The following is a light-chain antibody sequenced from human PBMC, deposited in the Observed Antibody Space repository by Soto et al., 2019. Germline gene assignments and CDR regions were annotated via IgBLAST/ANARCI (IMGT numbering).Light chain of an antibody. V-gene: IGKV3-11*01. Sequence: IVLTQSPATLSLSPGERATLSCMASRSVSSYLAWYQQKPGQAPRLLIYDASNRATGIPARFSGSGSGTDFTLTISSLEPEDFAVYYCQQRSNWRITFGQGTRLEIK. CDR3: QQRSNWRIT. CDR1: RSVSSY. CDR2: DAS. J-gene: IGKJ5*01.